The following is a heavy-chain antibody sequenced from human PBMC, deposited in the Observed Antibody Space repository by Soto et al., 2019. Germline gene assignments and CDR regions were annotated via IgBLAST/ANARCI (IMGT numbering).Heavy chain of an antibody. Sequence: VHLSESGGALVQPGGSLRLSCAASGFTFRVYAMSWFRQAQGGGLEWVAAIGGTGNTTYYAASVKGRFTIARDNSRDTLYLQMTSLRVEDTAVYYCARIRQLLFVSWGQGTLVSVSS. CDR1: GFTFRVYA. D-gene: IGHD2-2*01. CDR2: IGGTGNTT. J-gene: IGHJ4*02. CDR3: ARIRQLLFVS. V-gene: IGHV3-23*01.